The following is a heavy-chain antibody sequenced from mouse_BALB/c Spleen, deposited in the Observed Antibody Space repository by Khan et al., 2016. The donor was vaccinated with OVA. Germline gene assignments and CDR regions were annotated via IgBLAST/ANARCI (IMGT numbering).Heavy chain of an antibody. V-gene: IGHV2-2*02. D-gene: IGHD2-4*01. J-gene: IGHJ3*01. CDR2: IWSGGST. CDR3: ARNYDYDEGPSY. Sequence: VQLKESGPGLVQPSQSLSITCTVSGFSLTSYGVHWVRQSPGKGLEWLGVIWSGGSTDYNAAFISRLSISKDNSKSQVFFKLNNLQANDTAIYYCARNYDYDEGPSYWGQGTLVTVSA. CDR1: GFSLTSYG.